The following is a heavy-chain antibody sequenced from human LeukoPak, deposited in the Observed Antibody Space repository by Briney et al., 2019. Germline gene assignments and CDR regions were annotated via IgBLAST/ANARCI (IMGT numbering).Heavy chain of an antibody. Sequence: ASVKVSCKASGGTFSSYAISWVRQAPGQGLEWMGWISAYNGNTDYAQKLQGRVTMTTDTSTSTAYMELRSLRSDDTAVYYCARDPLTRYYDSSGYQSVAFDIWGQGTMVTVSS. CDR1: GGTFSSYA. CDR2: ISAYNGNT. D-gene: IGHD3-22*01. V-gene: IGHV1-18*01. J-gene: IGHJ3*02. CDR3: ARDPLTRYYDSSGYQSVAFDI.